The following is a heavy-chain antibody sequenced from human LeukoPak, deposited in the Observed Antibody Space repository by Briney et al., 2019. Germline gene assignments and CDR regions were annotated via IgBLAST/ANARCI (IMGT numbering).Heavy chain of an antibody. D-gene: IGHD3-22*01. J-gene: IGHJ4*02. Sequence: PSETLSLTCTVSGGSITSYYCSWVRQPAGQGLCLIVLIYSRGDTTYNLSLTSRVPISVDKSKTPLSLTLTSVPTAETAVYYCVRERVGYDTSGRGPRFDCWGQGTLVTVSS. CDR3: VRERVGYDTSGRGPRFDC. CDR2: IYSRGDT. V-gene: IGHV4-4*07. CDR1: GGSITSYY.